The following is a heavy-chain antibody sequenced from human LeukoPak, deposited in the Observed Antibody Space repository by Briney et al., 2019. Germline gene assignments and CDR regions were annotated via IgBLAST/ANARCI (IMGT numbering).Heavy chain of an antibody. CDR1: GFSFRSYW. D-gene: IGHD2-15*01. J-gene: IGHJ4*02. CDR2: IKKNEGEK. V-gene: IGHV3-7*01. CDR3: ARPSGYCSSGRCFPFDC. Sequence: GGSLRLSCTASGFSFRSYWMSWGRAAPGKGLGWGAHIKKNEGEKYSVDTVKGRFTISRHNAKKSLYLQMNSLRAEYTAVYYGARPSGYCSSGRCFPFDCWGQGTLVTVSS.